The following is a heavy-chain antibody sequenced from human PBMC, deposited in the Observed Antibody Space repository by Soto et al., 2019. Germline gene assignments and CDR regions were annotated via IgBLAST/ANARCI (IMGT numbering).Heavy chain of an antibody. CDR2: MNPNSGNT. Sequence: GASVKVSCKASGYTFTSYDINWVRQATGQGLEWMGWMNPNSGNTGYAQKFQGRVTMTRNTSISTAYMELSSLRSEDTAVYYCARGMIRYYDFWSGGVNSGEYYGMDVWGQGTTVTVSS. J-gene: IGHJ6*02. CDR1: GYTFTSYD. V-gene: IGHV1-8*01. CDR3: ARGMIRYYDFWSGGVNSGEYYGMDV. D-gene: IGHD3-3*01.